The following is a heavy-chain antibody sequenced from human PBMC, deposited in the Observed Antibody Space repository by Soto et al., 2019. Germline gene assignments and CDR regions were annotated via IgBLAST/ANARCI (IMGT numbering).Heavy chain of an antibody. CDR2: IIPNFGTA. D-gene: IGHD3-10*01. Sequence: QVQLVQSGAEVKKPGSSVKVSCKASGGTFSSYAISWVRQAPGQGLEWMGGIIPNFGTANYAQKFQGRVTIPADESTSTAYMELSSLRSEDTAVYYCAREMVRGDAFDIWGQGTMVTVSS. J-gene: IGHJ3*02. CDR3: AREMVRGDAFDI. V-gene: IGHV1-69*01. CDR1: GGTFSSYA.